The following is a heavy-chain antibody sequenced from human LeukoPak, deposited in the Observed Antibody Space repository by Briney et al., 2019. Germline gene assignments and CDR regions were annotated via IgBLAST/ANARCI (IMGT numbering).Heavy chain of an antibody. V-gene: IGHV3-21*01. CDR3: AREYSEQQLRNLPHYYYYYMDV. Sequence: GGSLRLSCAASGFTFSSYSMNWVRQAPGKGLEWVSSISSSSSSYIYYSDSVKGRFTISRDNAKNSLYLQMNSLRAEDTAVYYCAREYSEQQLRNLPHYYYYYMDVWGKGTTVTVSS. CDR2: ISSSSSSYI. D-gene: IGHD6-13*01. J-gene: IGHJ6*03. CDR1: GFTFSSYS.